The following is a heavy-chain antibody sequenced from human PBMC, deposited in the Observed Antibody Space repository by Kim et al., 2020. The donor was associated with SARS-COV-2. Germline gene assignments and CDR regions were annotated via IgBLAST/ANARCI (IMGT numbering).Heavy chain of an antibody. D-gene: IGHD1-20*01. CDR2: STK. V-gene: IGHV3-48*04. J-gene: IGHJ4*02. CDR3: ARGYKSTVGY. Sequence: STKNYADSGKGRFTISRDNAKNSLYLQMNSLRAEDTAVYYCARGYKSTVGYWGQGTLVTVSS.